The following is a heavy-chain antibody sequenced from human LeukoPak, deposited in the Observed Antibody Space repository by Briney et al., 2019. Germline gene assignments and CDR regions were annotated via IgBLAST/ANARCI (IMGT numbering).Heavy chain of an antibody. V-gene: IGHV4-4*07. CDR1: GGPISSYY. D-gene: IGHD2-15*01. CDR2: IYTSGST. CDR3: ARDRDKDHSDNWFDP. Sequence: PSETLSLTCTVSGGPISSYYWSWIRQPAGKGLEWIGRIYTSGSTNYNPSLKSRVTMSVDTSKNQFSLKLSSVTAADTAVYYCARDRDKDHSDNWFDPWGQGTLVTVSS. J-gene: IGHJ5*02.